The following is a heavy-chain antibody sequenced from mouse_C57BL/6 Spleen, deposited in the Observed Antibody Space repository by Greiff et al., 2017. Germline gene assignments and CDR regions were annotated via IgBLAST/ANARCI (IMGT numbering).Heavy chain of an antibody. CDR3: TRHLYYYGSSYLPFDY. J-gene: IGHJ2*01. V-gene: IGHV1-15*01. CDR1: GYTFTDYE. CDR2: IDPETGGT. D-gene: IGHD1-1*01. Sequence: VQLHQSGAELVRPGASVTLSCKASGYTFTDYEMHWVKQTPVHGLEWIGAIDPETGGTAYNQKFKGKAILTADKSSSTAYMELRSLTSEDSAVYYCTRHLYYYGSSYLPFDYWGQGTTLTVSS.